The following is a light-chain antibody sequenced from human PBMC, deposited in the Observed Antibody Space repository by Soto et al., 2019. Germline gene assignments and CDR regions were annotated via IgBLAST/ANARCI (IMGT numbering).Light chain of an antibody. CDR3: HQYCTPLT. J-gene: IGKJ4*01. V-gene: IGKV4-1*01. Sequence: DIVMTQSPDSLAVSLGERATIDCKSSQSALYSSNNKSYLAWYQQKPGQSPKLLIYWASNRESGVPDRFSGSGSGTDFTLSISSLQAEDVAVYYCHQYCTPLTFGGGTKVEIK. CDR1: QSALYSSNNKSY. CDR2: WAS.